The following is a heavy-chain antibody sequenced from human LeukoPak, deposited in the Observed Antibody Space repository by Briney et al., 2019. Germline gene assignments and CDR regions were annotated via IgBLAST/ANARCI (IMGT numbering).Heavy chain of an antibody. CDR2: IYYSGST. V-gene: IGHV4-34*01. CDR1: GGSFSGYY. D-gene: IGHD4-17*01. Sequence: PSETLSLTCAVYGGSFSGYYWSWIRQPPGKGLEWIGSIYYSGSTYYNPSLKSRVTISVDTSKNQFSLKLSSVTAADTAVYYCASYGDYEPWQDYYYYYMDVWGKGTTVTVSS. CDR3: ASYGDYEPWQDYYYYYMDV. J-gene: IGHJ6*03.